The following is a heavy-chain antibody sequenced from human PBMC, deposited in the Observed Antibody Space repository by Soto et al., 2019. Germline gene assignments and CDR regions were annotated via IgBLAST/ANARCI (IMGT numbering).Heavy chain of an antibody. Sequence: SGPTLVNPTQTLTLTCTFSVFSLSTSGVGVGWIRQPPGKALEWLALIYWNDDKRYSPSLKSRLTITKDTSKNQVVLTMNNIEXVXTXXXXXXXXRGIMIXXGGVIAYTERPYYFDYWGQGTLVTVSS. J-gene: IGHJ4*02. CDR1: VFSLSTSGVG. CDR2: IYWNDDK. V-gene: IGHV2-5*01. D-gene: IGHD3-16*02. CDR3: XXXRGIMIXXGGVIAYTERPYYFDY.